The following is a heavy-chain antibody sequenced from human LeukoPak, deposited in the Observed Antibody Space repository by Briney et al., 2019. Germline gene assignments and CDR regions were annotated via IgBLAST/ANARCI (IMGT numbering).Heavy chain of an antibody. D-gene: IGHD4-17*01. Sequence: GGSLRLSCAASGFTFSSYGIHWVRQAPGKGLEWVAFIRYDGSNKYYADSVKGRFTISRDNAKNPLYLQMNSLRAEDTAVYYCAREGGYGDYGGSDAFDIWGQGTMVTVSS. CDR1: GFTFSSYG. J-gene: IGHJ3*02. V-gene: IGHV3-30*02. CDR3: AREGGYGDYGGSDAFDI. CDR2: IRYDGSNK.